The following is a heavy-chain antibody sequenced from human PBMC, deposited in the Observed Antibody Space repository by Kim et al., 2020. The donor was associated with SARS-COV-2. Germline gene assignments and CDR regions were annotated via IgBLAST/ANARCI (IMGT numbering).Heavy chain of an antibody. D-gene: IGHD6-19*01. J-gene: IGHJ4*02. Sequence: AQAFTGRFVFSLDTSVSTAYLQISSLKAEDTAVYYCARFHAVADGGDFDYWGQGTLVTVSS. CDR3: ARFHAVADGGDFDY. V-gene: IGHV7-4-1*02.